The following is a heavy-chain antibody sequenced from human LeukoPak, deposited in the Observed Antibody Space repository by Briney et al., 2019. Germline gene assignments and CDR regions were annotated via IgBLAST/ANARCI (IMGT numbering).Heavy chain of an antibody. D-gene: IGHD6-13*01. CDR1: GFTVSSNY. CDR3: ARGSSSWYGRYYFDY. J-gene: IGHJ4*02. Sequence: GGSLRLSCAASGFTVSSNYMSWVRQAPGKGLEWASVIYSGGSTYYADSVKGRFTISRDNSKNTLYLQMNSLRAEDTAVYYCARGSSSWYGRYYFDYWGQGTLVTVSS. CDR2: IYSGGST. V-gene: IGHV3-66*01.